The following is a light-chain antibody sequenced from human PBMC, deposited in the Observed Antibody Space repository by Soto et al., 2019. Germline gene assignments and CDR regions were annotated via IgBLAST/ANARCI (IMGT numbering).Light chain of an antibody. Sequence: DIQMTQAPSTLSASVGDTVTITCRASQNINIWLAWYQQKPGKAPNLLIYKASSLESGVPSRFSGSGSGTEFTLTISSLQPDDFATYYCQEYNTYFHTFGQGTKLEIK. CDR3: QEYNTYFHT. CDR1: QNINIW. J-gene: IGKJ2*01. V-gene: IGKV1-5*03. CDR2: KAS.